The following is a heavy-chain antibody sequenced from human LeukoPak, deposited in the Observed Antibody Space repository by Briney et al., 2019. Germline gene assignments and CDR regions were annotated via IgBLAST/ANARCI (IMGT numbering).Heavy chain of an antibody. CDR3: ARGNLYDFWSGYNLDY. CDR2: INHSGST. CDR1: GGSFSGYY. J-gene: IGHJ4*02. D-gene: IGHD3-3*01. Sequence: SETLSLTCAVYGGSFSGYYWSWIRQPPGKGPEWIGEINHSGSTNYNPSLKSRVTISVDTSKNQFSLKLSSVTAADTAVYYCARGNLYDFWSGYNLDYWGQGTLVTVSS. V-gene: IGHV4-34*01.